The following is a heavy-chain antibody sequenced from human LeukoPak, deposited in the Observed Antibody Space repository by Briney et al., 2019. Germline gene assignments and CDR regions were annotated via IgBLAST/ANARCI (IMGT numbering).Heavy chain of an antibody. CDR3: ARVGAWDLQRVFEY. CDR2: IKQDGAEK. CDR1: GFRFGDYS. Sequence: GGSLRLSCAASGFRFGDYSMTWARHIPGKGLEWVANIKQDGAEKHYAESVEGRFIISRDNAKNSLYLEMDSLKVEDTAVYYCARVGAWDLQRVFEYWGQGTLVTVSS. D-gene: IGHD1-26*01. V-gene: IGHV3-7*01. J-gene: IGHJ4*02.